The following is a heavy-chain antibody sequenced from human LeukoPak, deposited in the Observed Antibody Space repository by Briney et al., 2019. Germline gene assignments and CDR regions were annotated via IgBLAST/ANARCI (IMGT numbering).Heavy chain of an antibody. CDR1: GFTFSSYA. V-gene: IGHV3-23*01. J-gene: IGHJ4*02. Sequence: SGGSLRLSCAASGFTFSSYAMSWVRQAPGKGLEWVSAISGSGGSTYYADSVKGRFTISRDYAKNSLYLQMNSLRAEDTAVYYCARVARGNYYHFDSWGQGTLVTVSS. CDR2: ISGSGGST. D-gene: IGHD1-26*01. CDR3: ARVARGNYYHFDS.